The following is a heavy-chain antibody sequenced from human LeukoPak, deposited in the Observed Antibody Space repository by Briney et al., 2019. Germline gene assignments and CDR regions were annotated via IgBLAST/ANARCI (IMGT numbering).Heavy chain of an antibody. Sequence: SETLSLTCTVSRGSIRRGGHYWAWIRQPPGKGLEWIVSIYYSGSTYYNPSLENRVTISIDTSKNHFSLKLSSLSAADTSVYYCAKRDDSGGNLVDLWGQGTLVTVS. J-gene: IGHJ4*02. CDR1: RGSIRRGGHY. V-gene: IGHV4-39*02. CDR2: IYYSGST. D-gene: IGHD3-22*01. CDR3: AKRDDSGGNLVDL.